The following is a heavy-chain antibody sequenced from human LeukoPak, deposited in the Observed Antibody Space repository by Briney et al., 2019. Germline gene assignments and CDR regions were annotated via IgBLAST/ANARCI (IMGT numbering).Heavy chain of an antibody. V-gene: IGHV4-59*04. Sequence: GSLRLSWAASGFTFSSYVMSWVRQAPGKGLEWIGNILYSGNTFYHPSLKRRITIAVDTSKNQFSLNLSSVTAADMAVYYCSRYIRRRPQFDYWGQGTLVTVSS. CDR3: SRYIRRRPQFDY. CDR2: ILYSGNT. D-gene: IGHD3-9*01. CDR1: GFTFSSYV. J-gene: IGHJ4*02.